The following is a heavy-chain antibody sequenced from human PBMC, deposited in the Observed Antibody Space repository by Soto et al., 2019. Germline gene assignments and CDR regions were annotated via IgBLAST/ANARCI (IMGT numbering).Heavy chain of an antibody. CDR1: GGTFSSYA. CDR3: ARGKFIAYYYYYGMDV. J-gene: IGHJ6*02. CDR2: IIPIFGTA. Sequence: SVKVSCKASGGTFSSYAISWVRQAPGQGLEWMGGIIPIFGTANYAQKFQGRVTITADESTSTAYMELSSLRSEDTAVYYCARGKFIAYYYYYGMDVWGQGTTVTVSS. D-gene: IGHD3-16*02. V-gene: IGHV1-69*13.